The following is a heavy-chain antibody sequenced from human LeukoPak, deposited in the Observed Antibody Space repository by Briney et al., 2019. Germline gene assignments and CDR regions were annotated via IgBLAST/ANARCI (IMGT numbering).Heavy chain of an antibody. CDR2: VHLDGRT. V-gene: IGHV4-4*02. D-gene: IGHD3-3*01. CDR3: AREGGFYRPLDY. CDR1: GGSVTSTNW. J-gene: IGHJ4*02. Sequence: SETLSLTCDVSGGSVTSTNWWTWVRQPPGRGLEWIGEVHLDGRTNYNPSLKGRLIMSVDLLENHISLKLTSVTAADTAVYYCAREGGFYRPLDYSGQGALVTVSS.